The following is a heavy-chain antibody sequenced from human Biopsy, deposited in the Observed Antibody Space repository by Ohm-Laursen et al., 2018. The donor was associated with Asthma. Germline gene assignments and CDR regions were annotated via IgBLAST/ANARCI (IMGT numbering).Heavy chain of an antibody. CDR3: ARVDGVVEAATRLGGMDV. Sequence: SLRLSCAASGFTFRSYAMHWVRQAPGKGLEWVAFLSYDGSNKYYADSVKGRFTISRDNSKNTLYLQMTSLSAEDSAVYYCARVDGVVEAATRLGGMDVWGQGTTVTVSS. J-gene: IGHJ6*02. D-gene: IGHD2-15*01. V-gene: IGHV3-30*04. CDR2: LSYDGSNK. CDR1: GFTFRSYA.